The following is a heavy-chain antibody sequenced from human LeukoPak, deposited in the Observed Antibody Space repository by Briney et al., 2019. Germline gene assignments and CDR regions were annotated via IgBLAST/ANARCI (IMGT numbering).Heavy chain of an antibody. D-gene: IGHD3-10*01. V-gene: IGHV4-34*01. CDR1: GGSFGGYY. CDR3: ASKSYYYGSGIYY. Sequence: SETLSLTCAVYGGSFGGYYGSWIRQPPGKGLEWIGEINHSGSTNYNPSLKSRVTISVDTSKNQFSLKLSSVTAADTAVYYCASKSYYYGSGIYYWGQGTLVTVSS. CDR2: INHSGST. J-gene: IGHJ4*02.